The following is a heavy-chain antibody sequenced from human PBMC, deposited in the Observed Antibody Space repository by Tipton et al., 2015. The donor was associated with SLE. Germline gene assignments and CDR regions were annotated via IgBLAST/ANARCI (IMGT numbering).Heavy chain of an antibody. CDR2: INHSGST. D-gene: IGHD3-16*02. CDR1: GGSFSGYY. J-gene: IGHJ4*02. V-gene: IGHV4-34*01. CDR3: AGGYYDYIWGSYRWGYFDY. Sequence: TLSLTCAVYGGSFSGYYWSWIRQPPGKGLEWIGEINHSGSTNYNPSLKSRVTISVDTSKNQFSLKLSSVTAADTAVYYCAGGYYDYIWGSYRWGYFDYWGQGTLVTVSS.